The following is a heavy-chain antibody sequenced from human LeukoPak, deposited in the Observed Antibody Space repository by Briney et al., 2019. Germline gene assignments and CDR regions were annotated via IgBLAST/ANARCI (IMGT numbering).Heavy chain of an antibody. CDR2: INPNIPNTDDT. Sequence: GASVKVSCKASGYTFIDYYIHWLRQAPGQGLEWVGRINPNIPNTDDTDYAQNFQGRVTMTRDTSISTAFMELSRLTSDDTAVYYCARDLPSISNWELDYWGQGTLVTVSS. D-gene: IGHD7-27*01. V-gene: IGHV1-2*06. CDR1: GYTFIDYY. J-gene: IGHJ4*02. CDR3: ARDLPSISNWELDY.